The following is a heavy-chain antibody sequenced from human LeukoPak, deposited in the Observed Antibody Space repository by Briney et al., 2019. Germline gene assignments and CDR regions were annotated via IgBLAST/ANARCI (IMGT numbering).Heavy chain of an antibody. V-gene: IGHV1-18*04. J-gene: IGHJ6*04. CDR3: ARDGYCSGGSCYNSRYGMDV. Sequence: ASVKVSCKASGYTFASYGITWVRQAPGQGLEWMGWISAYSGNTDYVQKLQGRVTMTTDTSTSTAYMELRSLRSDDTAVYYCARDGYCSGGSCYNSRYGMDVWGKGTTVTVSS. CDR1: GYTFASYG. D-gene: IGHD2-15*01. CDR2: ISAYSGNT.